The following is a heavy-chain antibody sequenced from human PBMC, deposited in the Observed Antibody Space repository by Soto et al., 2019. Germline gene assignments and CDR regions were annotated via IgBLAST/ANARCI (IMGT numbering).Heavy chain of an antibody. J-gene: IGHJ6*02. CDR3: VRSSRRDITTSRGMDV. CDR1: GFTFSSNA. V-gene: IGHV3-64*04. D-gene: IGHD3-3*01. CDR2: ISSNGGST. Sequence: GSLRLSCSASGFTFSSNALHWVRQAPGKALEYVSGISSNGGSTYYADSVKDRFTISRDSPTNTLYLQVNSLTTEDTAVYYCVRSSRRDITTSRGMDVWGQGTTVTVSS.